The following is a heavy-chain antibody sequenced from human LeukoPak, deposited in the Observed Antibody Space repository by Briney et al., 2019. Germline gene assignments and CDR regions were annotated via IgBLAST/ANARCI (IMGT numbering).Heavy chain of an antibody. CDR1: GYTLTELS. J-gene: IGHJ4*02. CDR2: FDPEDGET. D-gene: IGHD2-21*01. CDR3: ATSRDGGWPYSVHY. V-gene: IGHV1-24*01. Sequence: ASVKVSCKVSGYTLTELSMHWVRRAPGKGFEWMGGFDPEDGETIYAQKFQGRVTMTEDTSTDTAYMELSSLRSEDTAVYYCATSRDGGWPYSVHYWGQGTLVTVSS.